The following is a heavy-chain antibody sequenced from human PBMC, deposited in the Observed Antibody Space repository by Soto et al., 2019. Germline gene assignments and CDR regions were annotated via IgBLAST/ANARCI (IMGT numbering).Heavy chain of an antibody. J-gene: IGHJ6*02. Sequence: ASVKVSCKASGYTFTGYYMHWVRQAPGQGLEWMGRINPNSGGTNYAQKFQGWVTMTRDTSISTAYMELSRLRSDDTAVYYCAREKILSSGQSYYYYYGMAVWGQGTTVTVSS. CDR2: INPNSGGT. V-gene: IGHV1-2*04. CDR3: AREKILSSGQSYYYYYGMAV. CDR1: GYTFTGYY. D-gene: IGHD3-22*01.